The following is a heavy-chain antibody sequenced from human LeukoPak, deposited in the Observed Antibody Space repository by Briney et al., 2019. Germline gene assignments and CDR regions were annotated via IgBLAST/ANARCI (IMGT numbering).Heavy chain of an antibody. D-gene: IGHD3-9*01. J-gene: IGHJ6*02. CDR2: INPNSGGT. V-gene: IGHV1-2*02. Sequence: ASVKVSYKASGYTFTSYGISWVRQAPGQGLEWMGWINPNSGGTNYAQKFQGRVTMTRDTSISTAYMELSSLRSEDTAVYYCARGHSYGVLVRYFDWPKRYYYYGMDVWGQGTTVTVSS. CDR3: ARGHSYGVLVRYFDWPKRYYYYGMDV. CDR1: GYTFTSYG.